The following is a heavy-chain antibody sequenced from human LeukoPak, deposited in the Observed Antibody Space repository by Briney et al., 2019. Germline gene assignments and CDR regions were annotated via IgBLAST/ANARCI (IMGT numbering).Heavy chain of an antibody. CDR1: GFTFSNYA. CDR2: ITDRGDDT. V-gene: IGHV3-23*01. CDR3: AKGKPGNHHY. D-gene: IGHD1-14*01. Sequence: GGSLRLSCAASGFTFSNYAMTWVRQAPGKGLEWVSAITDRGDDTYYADSVKGRFTISRDNSKNTLYLQMNSLRAEDTAVYYRAKGKPGNHHYRGQGTLVTVSS. J-gene: IGHJ4*02.